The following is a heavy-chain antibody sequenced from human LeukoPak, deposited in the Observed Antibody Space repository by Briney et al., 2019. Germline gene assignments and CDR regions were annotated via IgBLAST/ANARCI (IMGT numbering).Heavy chain of an antibody. V-gene: IGHV3-11*01. Sequence: PGGSLRLSCAASGFTFSDYYMSWIRQAPGKGLEWVSYISSSGSTIYYADSVKGRFTISRDNSKNTLYLQMNSLGAEDTAVYYCDTDSSGYSRRFDYWGQGTLVTVSS. CDR1: GFTFSDYY. D-gene: IGHD3-22*01. CDR2: ISSSGSTI. CDR3: DTDSSGYSRRFDY. J-gene: IGHJ4*02.